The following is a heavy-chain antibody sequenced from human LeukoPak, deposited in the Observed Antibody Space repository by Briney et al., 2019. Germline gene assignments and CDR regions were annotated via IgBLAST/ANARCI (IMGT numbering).Heavy chain of an antibody. J-gene: IGHJ4*02. V-gene: IGHV3-23*01. CDR2: ISGSGGST. Sequence: GGSLRLSCAASEFTFSSYGMSWVRQAPGKGLEWVSVISGSGGSTYNADSVKGRFTISRDNSKNTLYLQMNSLRAEDTAVYYCARDNTRTTVTTPLDYWGQGTLVTVSS. D-gene: IGHD4-17*01. CDR3: ARDNTRTTVTTPLDY. CDR1: EFTFSSYG.